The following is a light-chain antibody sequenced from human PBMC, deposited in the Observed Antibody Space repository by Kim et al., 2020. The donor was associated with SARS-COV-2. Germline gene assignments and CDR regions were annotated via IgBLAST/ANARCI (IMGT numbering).Light chain of an antibody. V-gene: IGLV3-19*01. J-gene: IGLJ2*01. CDR3: NSRDSSGNHLGVV. CDR2: GKN. Sequence: GQTVRITCQGDSLRSYYASWYQQKPEQAPVLVIYGKNNRPSGIPDRFSGSSSGNTASLTITGAQAEDEADYYCNSRDSSGNHLGVVFGGGTQLTVL. CDR1: SLRSYY.